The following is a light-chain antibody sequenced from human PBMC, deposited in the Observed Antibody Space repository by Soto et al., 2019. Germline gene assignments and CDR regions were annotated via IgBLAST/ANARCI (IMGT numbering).Light chain of an antibody. J-gene: IGKJ1*01. CDR3: QQYNSYS. V-gene: IGKV1-39*01. CDR1: QSISSY. CDR2: AAS. Sequence: DIQMTQSPSSLSASVGDRVTITCRASQSISSYLNWYQQKPGKAPKLLIYAASSLQSGVPSRFSGSGSGTEFTLTISSLQPDDFATYYCQQYNSYSFGQRTKVDIK.